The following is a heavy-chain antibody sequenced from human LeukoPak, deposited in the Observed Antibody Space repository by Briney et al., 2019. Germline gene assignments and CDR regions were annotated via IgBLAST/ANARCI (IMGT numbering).Heavy chain of an antibody. Sequence: SETLSLTCTVSGGSISSSSYYWGWIRQPPGKGLEWIGSIYYSGSTYYNPSLKSRVTISVDPSKNQFSLKLMSVTAADTAVYFCARGGRFIPAADMRGHPRDRYFQHWGQGTLVTVSS. CDR2: IYYSGST. D-gene: IGHD6-25*01. V-gene: IGHV4-39*07. J-gene: IGHJ1*01. CDR3: ARGGRFIPAADMRGHPRDRYFQH. CDR1: GGSISSSSYY.